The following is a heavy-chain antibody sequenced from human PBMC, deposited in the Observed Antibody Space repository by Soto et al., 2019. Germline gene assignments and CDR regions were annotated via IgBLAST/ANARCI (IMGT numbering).Heavy chain of an antibody. CDR3: ASARVAEMATGGYFDN. D-gene: IGHD5-12*01. V-gene: IGHV1-69*01. J-gene: IGHJ4*02. CDR1: GGTFSDLA. CDR2: IIPLFGTP. Sequence: QVHLVQSGAEVKKPGSSVKVSCKTSGGTFSDLAFSWVRQAPRQGLEWVGGIIPLFGTPNYAREFQGRVSISADASSNIVCMELGSLRSEATAVYYCASARVAEMATGGYFDNWGQGTLVTVSS.